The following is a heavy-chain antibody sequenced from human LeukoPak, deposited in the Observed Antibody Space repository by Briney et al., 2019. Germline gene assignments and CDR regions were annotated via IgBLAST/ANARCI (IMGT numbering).Heavy chain of an antibody. CDR3: ARERHLWFGELSDYYYMDV. D-gene: IGHD3-10*01. Sequence: SETLSLTCTVSGGSISSYYWSWIRQPPGKGLEWIGSIYYSGSTYYNPSLKSRVTISVDTSKNQFSLKLSSVTAADTAVYYCARERHLWFGELSDYYYMDVWGKGTTVTISS. J-gene: IGHJ6*03. CDR2: IYYSGST. V-gene: IGHV4-59*01. CDR1: GGSISSYY.